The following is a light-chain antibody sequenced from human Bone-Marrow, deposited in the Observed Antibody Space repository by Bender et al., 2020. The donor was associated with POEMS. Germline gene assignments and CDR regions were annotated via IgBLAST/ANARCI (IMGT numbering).Light chain of an antibody. CDR1: SSDVGGYDY. V-gene: IGLV2-14*01. CDR2: DVT. CDR3: VAWDASLNGWV. Sequence: QSALTQPASVSASPGQSITISCTGSSSDVGGYDYVSWYQQHPGKAPKLMIYDVTKRPSGVPDRFSGSKSGTSASLAITGLQSDDEAIYFCVAWDASLNGWVFGGGTKLTVL. J-gene: IGLJ3*02.